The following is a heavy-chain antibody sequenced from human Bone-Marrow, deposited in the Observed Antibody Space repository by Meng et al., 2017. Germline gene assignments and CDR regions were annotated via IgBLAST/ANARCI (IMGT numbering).Heavy chain of an antibody. CDR2: IYHDGST. J-gene: IGHJ4*02. CDR3: ARAAYDIWSGYAR. CDR1: GASISSSHW. V-gene: IGHV4-4*02. D-gene: IGHD3-3*01. Sequence: QVQLQESGPGLVKPSGTLSLTCAVSGASISSSHWWGWVRQPPGKGLEWIGEIYHDGSTNYTPSLKSRVTISVDKSKNQFSLKLSSVTAADTAVYYCARAAYDIWSGYARWGQGSLVTVSS.